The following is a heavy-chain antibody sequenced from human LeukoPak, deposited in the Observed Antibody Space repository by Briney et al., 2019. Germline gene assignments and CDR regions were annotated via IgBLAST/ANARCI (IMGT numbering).Heavy chain of an antibody. J-gene: IGHJ4*02. D-gene: IGHD4-17*01. Sequence: PGGSLRLSCTASGFTFSSYSMNWVRQAPGKGLEWVSYISSSSSTIYYADSVKGRFTISRDNAKNSLYLQMNSLRAEDTAVYYCARVFIGDYGDYQFDYWGQGTLVTVSP. CDR3: ARVFIGDYGDYQFDY. V-gene: IGHV3-48*01. CDR1: GFTFSSYS. CDR2: ISSSSSTI.